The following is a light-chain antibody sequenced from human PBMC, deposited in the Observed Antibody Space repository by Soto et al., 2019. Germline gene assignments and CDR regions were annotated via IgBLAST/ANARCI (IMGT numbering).Light chain of an antibody. CDR2: LNSDGSH. CDR1: SGHSSYA. V-gene: IGLV4-69*01. CDR3: QTWGTGIHV. Sequence: QPELTQSPSASASLGASVKLTCTLSSGHSSYAIAWHQQQPEKGPRYLMKLNSDGSHSKGDGIPDRFSGSSSGAERYLIISSLQSEDEADYYCQTWGTGIHVFGTGTKVTVL. J-gene: IGLJ1*01.